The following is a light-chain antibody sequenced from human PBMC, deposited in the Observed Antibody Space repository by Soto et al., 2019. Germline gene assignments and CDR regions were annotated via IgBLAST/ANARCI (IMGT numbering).Light chain of an antibody. Sequence: QSALTQPASVSGSPGQSITISCTGTSSDVGGYNYVSWYQQHPGNAPKLMLYEVSNRPSGVSNRFSGSKSGNTASLTISGLQAEDEADSYCSSYTSSNTLVFGGGTKLTVL. CDR1: SSDVGGYNY. V-gene: IGLV2-14*01. CDR2: EVS. J-gene: IGLJ3*02. CDR3: SSYTSSNTLV.